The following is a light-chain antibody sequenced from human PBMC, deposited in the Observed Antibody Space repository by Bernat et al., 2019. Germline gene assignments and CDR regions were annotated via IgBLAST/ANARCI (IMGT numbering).Light chain of an antibody. Sequence: DIQMTQSPSTLSASVGDRVTITCHASQSISSWLAWYQQKPGKAPKLLFYEASKLQTGVPSRFSGSGSGTEFTLTISSLQPDDFATYHCQQYDTSSNTFGQGTKVEVK. CDR2: EAS. CDR1: QSISSW. CDR3: QQYDTSSNT. J-gene: IGKJ1*01. V-gene: IGKV1-5*03.